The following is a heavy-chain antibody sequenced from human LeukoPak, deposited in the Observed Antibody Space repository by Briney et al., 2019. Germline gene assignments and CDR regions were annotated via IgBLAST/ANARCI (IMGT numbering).Heavy chain of an antibody. CDR2: IKKNADGGTA. CDR1: GFIFSNCW. Sequence: NAGGSLRLSCAGSGFIFSNCWMSWVRQAPGKGLEWVGRIKKNADGGTADYAAPVKGRFTISRDDSKNMVFLQMDNLKTEDTAVYSCTLGIGTIDWWGQGTLVTVSS. J-gene: IGHJ4*02. D-gene: IGHD1-7*01. CDR3: TLGIGTIDW. V-gene: IGHV3-15*01.